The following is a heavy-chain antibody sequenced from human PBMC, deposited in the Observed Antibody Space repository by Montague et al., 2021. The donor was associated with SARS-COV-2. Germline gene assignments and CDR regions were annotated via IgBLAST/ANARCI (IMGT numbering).Heavy chain of an antibody. CDR2: LSAAGTYV. CDR1: GFTFSTYA. D-gene: IGHD3-22*01. V-gene: IGHV3-21*01. CDR3: ARPNSDVISLIQVRSGIGFDI. Sequence: SLRLSCAASGFTFSTYAMSWVRQAPGKGLEWVSFLSAAGTYVYXXXSXXXRFXVSRDDAKNSLYLQLDNLRVEDTAIYYCARPNSDVISLIQVRSGIGFDIWGQGAQVTVSS. J-gene: IGHJ3*02.